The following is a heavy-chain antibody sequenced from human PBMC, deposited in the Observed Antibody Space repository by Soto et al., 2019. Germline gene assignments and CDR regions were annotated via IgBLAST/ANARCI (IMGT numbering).Heavy chain of an antibody. Sequence: PETLSLTCTVSGGSISFYYWSWIRQPAGKGLEWIGRVYSSGNTNYNPSLKSRLTMSVDTSNNQFSLKLRSVTAADTAMYYCARDRRGGTRPHYYDSSGYYNPFDRWGQGTLVTVSS. V-gene: IGHV4-4*07. D-gene: IGHD3-22*01. CDR2: VYSSGNT. CDR3: ARDRRGGTRPHYYDSSGYYNPFDR. J-gene: IGHJ4*02. CDR1: GGSISFYY.